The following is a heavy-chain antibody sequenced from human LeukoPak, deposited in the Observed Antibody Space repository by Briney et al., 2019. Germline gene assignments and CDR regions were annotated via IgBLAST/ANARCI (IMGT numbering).Heavy chain of an antibody. Sequence: GGSLRLSCAASGFTFSSYAMSWVRQAPGKGLEWVSAISGSGGSTYYADSVKGRFTISGDNSKNTLYLQMNSLRAEDTAVYYCAKVVDMVRGPIDYWGQGTLVTVSS. CDR2: ISGSGGST. CDR3: AKVVDMVRGPIDY. J-gene: IGHJ4*02. V-gene: IGHV3-23*01. D-gene: IGHD3-10*01. CDR1: GFTFSSYA.